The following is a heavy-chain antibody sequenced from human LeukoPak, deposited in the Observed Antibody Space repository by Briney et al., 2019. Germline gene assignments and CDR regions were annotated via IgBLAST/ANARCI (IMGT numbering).Heavy chain of an antibody. J-gene: IGHJ3*02. CDR3: ARDKAVMAFDI. CDR1: GFTFSSYG. D-gene: IGHD4-11*01. Sequence: PGRSLRLSCAASGFTFSSYGMHWVRQAPGKGLEWVAVIWYDGSNKYYADSVKGRFTISRDNSKNTLYLQMNSLRAEDTAVYYCARDKAVMAFDIWGQGTMVTVSS. CDR2: IWYDGSNK. V-gene: IGHV3-33*01.